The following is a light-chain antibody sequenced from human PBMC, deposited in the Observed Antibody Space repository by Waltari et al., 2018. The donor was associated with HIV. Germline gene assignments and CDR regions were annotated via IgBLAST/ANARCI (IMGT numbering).Light chain of an antibody. Sequence: DIQLTQSPSIMSASVGDRVTITCRASQAISSNLAWYQQKPGQAPTLLIYAASSLPSGVPSRFSGSGSGTEFTLTIRSLQPEDFATYYCQHLNSYPPFTFGPGTTVD. CDR1: QAISSN. V-gene: IGKV1-9*01. J-gene: IGKJ3*01. CDR3: QHLNSYPPFT. CDR2: AAS.